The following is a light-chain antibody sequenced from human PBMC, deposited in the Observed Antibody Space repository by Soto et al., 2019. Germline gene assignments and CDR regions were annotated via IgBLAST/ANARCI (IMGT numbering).Light chain of an antibody. CDR1: QSVSSN. Sequence: EIVMTQSPATLSVSPGERATLSCRASQSVSSNLAWYQQKPGQAPGLLLYGASTRATGIPARFSGSGSGTEFTLTISRLQSEDFALYYCQQYNSWPLTFGQGTKLEI. V-gene: IGKV3-15*01. CDR2: GAS. CDR3: QQYNSWPLT. J-gene: IGKJ2*01.